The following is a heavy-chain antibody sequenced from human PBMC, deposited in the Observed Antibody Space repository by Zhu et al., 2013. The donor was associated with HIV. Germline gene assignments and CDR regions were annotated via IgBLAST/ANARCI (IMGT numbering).Heavy chain of an antibody. V-gene: IGHV1-18*01. Sequence: HVQLVQSGAEVKKPGAVSEGLLQGFWLLSLPSMVSAGCDRPLDKGLSGWDGSALTMVTQTMHRKFQGRVTMTTDTSTSTAYMDLRSLRSDDTAVYYCAREGESFNYWGQGTQVTVSS. D-gene: IGHD3-16*01. CDR3: AREGESFNY. J-gene: IGHJ4*02. CDR2: SALTMVT. CDR1: LLSLPSMV.